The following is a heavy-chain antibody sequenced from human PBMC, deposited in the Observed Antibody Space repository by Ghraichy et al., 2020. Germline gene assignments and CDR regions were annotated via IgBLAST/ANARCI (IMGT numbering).Heavy chain of an antibody. Sequence: LSLTCAASGFTFSSYWMHWVRQAPGKGLVWVSRLNSDGSSTSYADSVKGRFTISRDNAKNTLYLQMNSLRAEDTAVYYCARGPSGYSSGWYDVSLWYFDLWGRGTLVTVSS. D-gene: IGHD6-19*01. CDR2: LNSDGSST. CDR1: GFTFSSYW. J-gene: IGHJ2*01. V-gene: IGHV3-74*01. CDR3: ARGPSGYSSGWYDVSLWYFDL.